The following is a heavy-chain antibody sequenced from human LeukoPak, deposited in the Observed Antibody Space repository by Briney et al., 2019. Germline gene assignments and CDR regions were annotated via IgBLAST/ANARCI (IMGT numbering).Heavy chain of an antibody. V-gene: IGHV3-23*01. CDR2: ISGSGGST. D-gene: IGHD3-10*01. J-gene: IGHJ4*02. CDR1: GFTFSSYA. Sequence: GGSLRLSCAASGFTFSSYAMSWVRQAPGKGLEWVSGISGSGGSTYYADSVKGRFTISRDNSKNTLYLQMNSLRAEDTAVYYCAKSYGSGSYYNYWGQGTLVTVSS. CDR3: AKSYGSGSYYNY.